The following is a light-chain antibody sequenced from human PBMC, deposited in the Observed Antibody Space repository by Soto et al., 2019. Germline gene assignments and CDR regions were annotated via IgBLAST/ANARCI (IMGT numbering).Light chain of an antibody. CDR2: GNS. CDR3: QSYDSSLSGSYV. J-gene: IGLJ1*01. Sequence: QSLLTHPPSVSGAPGQRVTISCTGSSLNIGAGYDVHWYQQLPGTAPKLLIYGNSNRPSGVPDRFSGSKSGTSASLAITGLQAEDEADYYCQSYDSSLSGSYVFGTGTKVTVL. CDR1: SLNIGAGYD. V-gene: IGLV1-40*01.